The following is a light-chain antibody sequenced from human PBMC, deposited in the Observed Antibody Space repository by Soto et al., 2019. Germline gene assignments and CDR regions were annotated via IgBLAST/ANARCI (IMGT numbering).Light chain of an antibody. Sequence: QSALTQPASVSGSPGQSVTIYCTGTSSDVGGYNYVSWYQQHPGKAPKLMIYEVSKRPSGVPGRFSGSKSGNTASLTVSGLQAEDEADYYCSSYAGSNTVVFGGGTKLTVL. CDR3: SSYAGSNTVV. CDR2: EVS. V-gene: IGLV2-8*01. CDR1: SSDVGGYNY. J-gene: IGLJ2*01.